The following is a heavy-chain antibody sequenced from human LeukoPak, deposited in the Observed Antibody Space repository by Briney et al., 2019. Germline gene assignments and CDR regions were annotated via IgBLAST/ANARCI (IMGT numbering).Heavy chain of an antibody. CDR2: ISYDGSNK. Sequence: GGSLRLSCAASGFTFSSYAMHWVRQAPGKGLEWVAVISYDGSNKYYADSVKGRFTISRDNSRNTLYLHMNRLRADDTAVYYCVLEVSKLLLWFGETDSGFDYWGQGTLVTVSS. CDR1: GFTFSSYA. V-gene: IGHV3-30-3*01. J-gene: IGHJ4*02. CDR3: VLEVSKLLLWFGETDSGFDY. D-gene: IGHD3-10*01.